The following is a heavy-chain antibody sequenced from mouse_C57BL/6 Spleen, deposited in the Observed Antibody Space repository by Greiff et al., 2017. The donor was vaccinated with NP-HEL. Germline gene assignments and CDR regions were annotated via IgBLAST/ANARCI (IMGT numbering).Heavy chain of an antibody. J-gene: IGHJ2*01. V-gene: IGHV1-26*01. Sequence: VQLQQSGPELVKPGASVKISCKASGYTFTDYYMNWVKQSHGKSLEWIGDINPNNGGTSYNQKFKGKATLTVDKSSSTAYMELRSLTSEDSAVYYCAILTGYFDYWGQGTTLTVSS. CDR3: AILTGYFDY. CDR1: GYTFTDYY. CDR2: INPNNGGT. D-gene: IGHD4-1*01.